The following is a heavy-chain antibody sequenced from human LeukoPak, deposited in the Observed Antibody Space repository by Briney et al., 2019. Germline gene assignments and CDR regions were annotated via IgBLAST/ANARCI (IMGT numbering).Heavy chain of an antibody. D-gene: IGHD3-22*01. CDR1: GISFSSYA. CDR2: SSGSGSNT. V-gene: IGHV3-23*01. CDR3: ARSPTYYHDTSGYRYFDY. Sequence: GGSLRLSCVVSGISFSSYAMSWVRQAPGKGLEGVSASSGSGSNTYYADSVKGRFTISRDSSKNTLYVQMNGLRAEDTAVYYCARSPTYYHDTSGYRYFDYWGQGTLVTVSS. J-gene: IGHJ4*02.